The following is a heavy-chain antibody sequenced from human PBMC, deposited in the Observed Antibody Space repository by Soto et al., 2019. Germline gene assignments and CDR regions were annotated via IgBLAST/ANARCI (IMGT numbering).Heavy chain of an antibody. J-gene: IGHJ6*02. CDR3: ARYSSNWFQTEGMDV. V-gene: IGHV4-4*07. CDR1: GDSISSYY. Sequence: KPSETLSLTCTASGDSISSYYWNWIRQPAGKGLEWIGRIDASGNSNYNPSLKSRVTMSVDTSKKQFSLKVTSVTAADTAVYYCARYSSNWFQTEGMDVWGQGTTVTVSS. D-gene: IGHD6-13*01. CDR2: IDASGNS.